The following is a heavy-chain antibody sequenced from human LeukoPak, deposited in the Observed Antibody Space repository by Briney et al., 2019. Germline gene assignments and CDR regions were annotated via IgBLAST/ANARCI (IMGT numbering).Heavy chain of an antibody. D-gene: IGHD6-19*01. J-gene: IGHJ6*03. CDR1: GYTFTGYY. V-gene: IGHV1-2*02. CDR2: INPNSGGT. Sequence: ASVKVSCKASGYTFTGYYMHWVRQAPGQGLEWMGWINPNSGGTNYAQKFQGRVTMTRDTSISTAYMELSRLRSDDTAVYYCARDYMDSSGWYSEDYYYMDVWGKGTTVTVSS. CDR3: ARDYMDSSGWYSEDYYYMDV.